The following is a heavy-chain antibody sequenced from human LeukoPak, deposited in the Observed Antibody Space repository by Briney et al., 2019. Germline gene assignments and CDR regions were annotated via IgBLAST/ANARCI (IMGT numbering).Heavy chain of an antibody. D-gene: IGHD2-21*02. V-gene: IGHV4-39*07. CDR3: ARGSVVVTAVRFEY. Sequence: SETLSLTCIVSGGAISSGGYYWAWIRQPPGKALEWIGSIYWTGSTYYNSSLKSRVTMSVDTSNQQFSLTLSSVTAADTAVYYCARGSVVVTAVRFEYWGQGTLVTVAS. CDR1: GGAISSGGYY. J-gene: IGHJ4*02. CDR2: IYWTGST.